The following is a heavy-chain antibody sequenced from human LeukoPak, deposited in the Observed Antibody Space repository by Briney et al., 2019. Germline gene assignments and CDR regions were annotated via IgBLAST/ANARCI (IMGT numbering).Heavy chain of an antibody. Sequence: PSETLSLTCTVSGVSISSYYWSWIRQPPGKGLEWLGYIYPSVSTNYDPSLKSRVTISVDTSKNQFSLKLSSVTAADTAVYYCARHTSSGSYPGFDYWGQGTLVTVSS. J-gene: IGHJ4*02. CDR3: ARHTSSGSYPGFDY. V-gene: IGHV4-4*09. CDR2: IYPSVST. D-gene: IGHD1-26*01. CDR1: GVSISSYY.